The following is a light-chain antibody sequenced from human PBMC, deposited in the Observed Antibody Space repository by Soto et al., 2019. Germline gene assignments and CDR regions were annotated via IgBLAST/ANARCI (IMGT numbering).Light chain of an antibody. Sequence: EIVMTQSPATLSVSPGXRVTLSCRASQSVSSSLAWFQQKPGQAPRLLIYDASTRATGIPARFSGSGSGTEFTLTISSLQSEDFAVYYCQQYNMWTGTFGPGTKVDIK. V-gene: IGKV3-15*01. CDR2: DAS. CDR1: QSVSSS. J-gene: IGKJ3*01. CDR3: QQYNMWTGT.